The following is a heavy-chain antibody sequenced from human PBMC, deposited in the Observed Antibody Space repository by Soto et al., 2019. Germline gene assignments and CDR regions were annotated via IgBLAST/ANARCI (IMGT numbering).Heavy chain of an antibody. CDR1: GDSISDYY. CDR3: ASMDSGSYFDY. Sequence: QVQLQESGPGLVKPSETLSLTCTVSGDSISDYYWSWIRQPPGKGLEWIGYIIYSGGTNYNPSLQSRVTISVDTSKNQFSLKLSSVTAADTAVYYCASMDSGSYFDYWGQGMLVTVSS. D-gene: IGHD1-26*01. V-gene: IGHV4-59*08. J-gene: IGHJ4*02. CDR2: IIYSGGT.